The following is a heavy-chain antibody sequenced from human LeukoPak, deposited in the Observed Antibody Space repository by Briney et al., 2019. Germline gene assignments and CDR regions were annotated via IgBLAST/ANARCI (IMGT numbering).Heavy chain of an antibody. V-gene: IGHV4-59*01. Sequence: PSETLSLTCSVSGGSTSGSYWSWVRQPPGKGLQWIGYIHYTGSTDYNPSLKSRVTISIDTPKNQVSLRVTSVTAADTAVYYCARLISAYSSSWPVPDYWGQGTLVTVSS. D-gene: IGHD6-13*01. CDR3: ARLISAYSSSWPVPDY. CDR2: IHYTGST. CDR1: GGSTSGSY. J-gene: IGHJ4*02.